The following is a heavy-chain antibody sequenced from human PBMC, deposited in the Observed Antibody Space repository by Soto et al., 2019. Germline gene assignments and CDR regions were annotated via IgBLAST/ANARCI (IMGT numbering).Heavy chain of an antibody. CDR1: GFDASVNY. Sequence: EVQLVESGGTLVQPGGSLRLSCAASGFDASVNYMTWVRQAPGKGLEWVSAINNAGNTFFADSVKGRFTISRDDSKNTLYIQMNSLRVEDTAMYYCVRENYYYGMDVWGQGTAVTVSS. CDR2: INNAGNT. J-gene: IGHJ6*02. CDR3: VRENYYYGMDV. V-gene: IGHV3-66*01.